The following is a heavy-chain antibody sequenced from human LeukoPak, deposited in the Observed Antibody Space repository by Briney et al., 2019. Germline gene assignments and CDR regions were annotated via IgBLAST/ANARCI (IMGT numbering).Heavy chain of an antibody. J-gene: IGHJ6*03. CDR2: IRFDGSNK. CDR3: AKGAKRLGYCSGGTCYSNYDYYYMDV. V-gene: IGHV3-30*02. Sequence: PGGSLRLSCAASGFTFSSYGMYWVRQAPGKGLEWVAFIRFDGSNKYYADSVKGRFTISRDNSKNTLYLQMNSLRAEDTAVYYCAKGAKRLGYCSGGTCYSNYDYYYMDVWGKGTTVTISS. CDR1: GFTFSSYG. D-gene: IGHD2-15*01.